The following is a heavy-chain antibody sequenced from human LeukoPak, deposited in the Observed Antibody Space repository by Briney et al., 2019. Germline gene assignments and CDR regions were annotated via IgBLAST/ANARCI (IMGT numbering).Heavy chain of an antibody. CDR1: GGSISSYY. Sequence: SETLSLTCTVSGGSISSYYWSWIRQPPGKGLEWIGYIYYSGSTNYNPSLRSRVTISVDTSKNQFSLKLSSVTAADTAVYYCARLIGYCSSTSCYAWGYYYYYMDVWGKGTTVTISS. D-gene: IGHD2-2*01. CDR3: ARLIGYCSSTSCYAWGYYYYYMDV. CDR2: IYYSGST. J-gene: IGHJ6*03. V-gene: IGHV4-59*12.